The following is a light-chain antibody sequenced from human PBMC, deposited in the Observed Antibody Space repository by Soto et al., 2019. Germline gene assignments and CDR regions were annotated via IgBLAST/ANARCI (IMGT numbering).Light chain of an antibody. CDR1: SSDVGSYNL. Sequence: QAVVTQPASVSGSPGQSITISCTGTSSDVGSYNLVSWYQQHPGKAPKLMLYEVSNRPSGVSNRFSASKSGNTASLTISGLQAEDEADYYCSSYTSTSTWVFGGGTKVTVL. CDR3: SSYTSTSTWV. CDR2: EVS. J-gene: IGLJ3*02. V-gene: IGLV2-14*02.